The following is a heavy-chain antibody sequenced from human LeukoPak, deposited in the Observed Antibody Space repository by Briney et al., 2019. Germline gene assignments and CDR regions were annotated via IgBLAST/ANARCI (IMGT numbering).Heavy chain of an antibody. J-gene: IGHJ6*02. CDR3: RGVVPAARGYYYYGMDV. Sequence: GTSVKVSCKASGGTFSSYAISWVRQAPGQGLEWMGGIIPIFGTANYAQKFQGRVTITADESTSTAYMELSSLRSEDTAVYYCRGVVPAARGYYYYGMDVWGQGTTVTVSS. CDR1: GGTFSSYA. D-gene: IGHD2-2*01. CDR2: IIPIFGTA. V-gene: IGHV1-69*13.